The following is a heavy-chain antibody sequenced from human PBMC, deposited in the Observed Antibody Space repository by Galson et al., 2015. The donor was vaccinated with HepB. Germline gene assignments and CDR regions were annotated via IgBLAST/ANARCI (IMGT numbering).Heavy chain of an antibody. J-gene: IGHJ4*02. CDR1: GYTFSSYA. V-gene: IGHV1-69*13. CDR3: ARGALISGYGQGDY. Sequence: SVKVSCKASGYTFSSYAISWVRQAPGQGLEWMGGIIPIFGTANYAQEFQGRVTITADESTSTAYMELSSLRSEDTAVYYCARGALISGYGQGDYWGQGTLVTVSS. D-gene: IGHD3-22*01. CDR2: IIPIFGTA.